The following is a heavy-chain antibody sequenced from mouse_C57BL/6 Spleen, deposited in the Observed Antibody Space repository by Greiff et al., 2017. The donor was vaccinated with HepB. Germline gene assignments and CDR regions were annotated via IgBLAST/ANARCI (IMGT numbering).Heavy chain of an antibody. CDR3: ARHAVYDYPTQAWFAY. V-gene: IGHV1-62-2*01. CDR1: GYTFTEYT. J-gene: IGHJ3*01. Sequence: QVQLQQSGAELVKPGASVKLSCKASGYTFTEYTIHWVKQRSGQGLEWIGWFYPGSGSLKYNEKFKDKATLTADKSSSTVYMELSRLTSEDSAVYFCARHAVYDYPTQAWFAYWGQGTLVTVSA. D-gene: IGHD2-4*01. CDR2: FYPGSGSL.